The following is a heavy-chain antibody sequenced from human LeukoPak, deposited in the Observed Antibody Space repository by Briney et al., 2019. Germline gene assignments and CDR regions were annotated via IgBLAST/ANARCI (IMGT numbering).Heavy chain of an antibody. J-gene: IGHJ4*02. V-gene: IGHV4-59*11. CDR2: INYSGST. CDR3: AREYSSFEY. Sequence: SETLSLTCTVSGGSISGHYWHWTRQPPGMGLEWIGYINYSGSTDYKPSLKSRVTISVDTSNNQFSLNLRSVTAADTAVYYCAREYSSFEYWGQGILVTVSS. CDR1: GGSISGHY. D-gene: IGHD3-22*01.